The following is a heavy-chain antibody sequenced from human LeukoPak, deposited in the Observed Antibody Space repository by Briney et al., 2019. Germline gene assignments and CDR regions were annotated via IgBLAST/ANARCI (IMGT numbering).Heavy chain of an antibody. CDR3: AKAGIVATMNADWFDP. CDR1: GFTFSDYY. CDR2: ISSSGSTI. J-gene: IGHJ5*02. V-gene: IGHV3-11*04. D-gene: IGHD5-12*01. Sequence: PGGSLRLSCAASGFTFSDYYMSWIRQAPGKGLEWVSYISSSGSTIYYADSVKGRFTISRDNAKNSLYLQMNSLRAEDTAVYYCAKAGIVATMNADWFDPWGQGTLVTVSS.